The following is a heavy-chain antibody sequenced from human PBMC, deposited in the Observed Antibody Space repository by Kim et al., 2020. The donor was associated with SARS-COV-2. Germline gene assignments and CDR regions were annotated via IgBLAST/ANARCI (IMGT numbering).Heavy chain of an antibody. CDR2: INPNSGGT. V-gene: IGHV1-2*06. J-gene: IGHJ4*02. Sequence: ASVKVSCKASGYTFTGYYIHWVRQAPGQGLEWMGRINPNSGGTNYTQNFQGRVTMTRDTSIRTAYMELSRLRSDDTAVYYCARVGEYGSGSYASFWGQGT. D-gene: IGHD3-10*01. CDR3: ARVGEYGSGSYASF. CDR1: GYTFTGYY.